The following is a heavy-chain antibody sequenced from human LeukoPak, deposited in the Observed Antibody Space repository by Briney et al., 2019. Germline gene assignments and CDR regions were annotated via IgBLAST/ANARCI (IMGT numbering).Heavy chain of an antibody. CDR3: ARVLSGSWDWFDP. Sequence: GESLRLSCAASGFTFSGYWIHWVRQAPGKGLEWVSRINPNGRTTTYADSVRGRFTISRDNAKNTVYLQMNSLRAEDTAVYYCARVLSGSWDWFDPWGQGTLVTVSS. J-gene: IGHJ5*02. D-gene: IGHD3-22*01. V-gene: IGHV3-74*01. CDR1: GFTFSGYW. CDR2: INPNGRTT.